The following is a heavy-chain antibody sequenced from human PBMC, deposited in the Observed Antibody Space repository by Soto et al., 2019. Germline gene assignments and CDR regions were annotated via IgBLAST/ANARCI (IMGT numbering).Heavy chain of an antibody. CDR3: ASRDPGTSVDY. CDR1: GGSFTSNNG. J-gene: IGHJ4*02. Sequence: PSETLSLTCAVAGGSFTSNNGWTWVRQPPGQGLEWIGEIYRTGSTNYHPSLKSRVTISLDKSENQFSLKVTSLTAADTAVYYCASRDPGTSVDYWGQGTLVTVS. D-gene: IGHD1-7*01. V-gene: IGHV4-4*02. CDR2: IYRTGST.